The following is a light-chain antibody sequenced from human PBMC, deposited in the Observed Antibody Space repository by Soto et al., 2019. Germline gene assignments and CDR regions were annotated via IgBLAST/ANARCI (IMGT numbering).Light chain of an antibody. J-gene: IGKJ1*01. V-gene: IGKV3-15*01. CDR2: GAS. CDR3: QQYNNWPRT. CDR1: QSVSSN. Sequence: EILMAQAPATLSVSPGSRGTLSCMASQSVSSNLAWYQQKPGQAPRLLIYGASARATGIPSRFSGSGSGTEFTLTISSLQSEDFAVYYCQQYNNWPRTFGQATKVDI.